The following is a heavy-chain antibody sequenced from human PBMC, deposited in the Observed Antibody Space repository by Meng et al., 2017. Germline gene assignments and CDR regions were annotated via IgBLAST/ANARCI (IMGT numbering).Heavy chain of an antibody. V-gene: IGHV3-21*01. J-gene: IGHJ3*02. CDR1: GFTFSSYS. CDR2: ISSSISYI. CDR3: ARDKGRGYCSSTSCYGAFDI. D-gene: IGHD2-2*01. Sequence: GGSLRLSCAASGFTFSSYSMNWVRQAPGKGLEWVSSISSSISYIYYADSVKGRFTISRDNAKNSLYLQMNSLRAEDTAVYYCARDKGRGYCSSTSCYGAFDIWGQGTMVTVSS.